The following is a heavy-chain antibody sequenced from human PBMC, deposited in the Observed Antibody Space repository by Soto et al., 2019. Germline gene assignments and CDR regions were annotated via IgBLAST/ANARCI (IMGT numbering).Heavy chain of an antibody. J-gene: IGHJ6*03. Sequence: QLQLQESGPGLVKPSETLSLTCTVSGGSISSSSYYWGWIRQPPGKGLEWIGSIYYSGSTYYNPSLTSRVTMSVDTSKNQYSLKLSSVTAADTAVYYCARRIAEYYYYYMDVWGKGTTVTVSS. CDR3: ARRIAEYYYYYMDV. CDR2: IYYSGST. CDR1: GGSISSSSYY. V-gene: IGHV4-39*01. D-gene: IGHD6-13*01.